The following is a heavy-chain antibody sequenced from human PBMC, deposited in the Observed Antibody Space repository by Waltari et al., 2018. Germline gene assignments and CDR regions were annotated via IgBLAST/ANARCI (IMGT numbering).Heavy chain of an antibody. D-gene: IGHD3-3*01. Sequence: QVQLVQSGAEVKKPGASVKVSCKVSGYTLTELSMHWVRQAPGKGLEWMGGFDPEDRETIYAQKYQGRVNMTEDISTVTAYMDLSSMRTEETAVYYVVTVKHPLHYEFWSGYPYAFDIWGKGTMVTVSS. J-gene: IGHJ3*02. CDR2: FDPEDRET. CDR3: VTVKHPLHYEFWSGYPYAFDI. CDR1: GYTLTELS. V-gene: IGHV1-24*01.